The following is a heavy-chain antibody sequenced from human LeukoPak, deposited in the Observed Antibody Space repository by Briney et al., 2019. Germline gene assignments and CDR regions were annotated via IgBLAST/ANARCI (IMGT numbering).Heavy chain of an antibody. J-gene: IGHJ1*01. Sequence: PGGSLRLSCAASGFSFSSYSMNWVRQAPGKGLEWISYISSSSSTIHYADSVKGRFTISRDNAKNSLYLQMNSLRAEDTAVHYCESGGVQHWGQGTLVTVSS. CDR3: ESGGVQH. CDR2: ISSSSSTI. D-gene: IGHD2-15*01. CDR1: GFSFSSYS. V-gene: IGHV3-48*01.